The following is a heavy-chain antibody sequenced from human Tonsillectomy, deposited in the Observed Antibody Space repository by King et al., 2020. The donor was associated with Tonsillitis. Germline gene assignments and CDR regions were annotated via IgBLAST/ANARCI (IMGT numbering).Heavy chain of an antibody. CDR2: IYSGGNT. CDR3: ARVAATYSSSSLVYYYNYMDV. Sequence: VQLVESGGGFIQPGGSLRLSCAAAGFTVSSNYMGWVRQAPGKGLEGVSLIYSGGNTYYADSVTGRFTISRDTSKNTLYLQMNSLRAEDTAVYYCARVAATYSSSSLVYYYNYMDVWGKGTTVTVSS. D-gene: IGHD6-6*01. CDR1: GFTVSSNY. V-gene: IGHV3-53*01. J-gene: IGHJ6*03.